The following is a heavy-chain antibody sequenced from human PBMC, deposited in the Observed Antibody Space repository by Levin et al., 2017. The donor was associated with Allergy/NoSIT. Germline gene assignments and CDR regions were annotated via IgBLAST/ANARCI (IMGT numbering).Heavy chain of an antibody. CDR2: IDPKDSYA. CDR3: ARRGDDGFYYYYEDV. D-gene: IGHD3-16*01. CDR1: GFRFTSYW. Sequence: GESLKISCQASGFRFTSYWITWVRQVPGKGLEWMGRIDPKDSYAHYSPSFQGHVTISVDRSISTAYLQWDSLKASGTAIYYCARRGDDGFYYYYEDVWGKGTTVTVSS. V-gene: IGHV5-10-1*01. J-gene: IGHJ6*03.